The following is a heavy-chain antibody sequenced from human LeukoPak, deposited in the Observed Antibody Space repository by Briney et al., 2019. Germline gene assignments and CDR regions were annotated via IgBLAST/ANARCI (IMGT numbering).Heavy chain of an antibody. Sequence: SKTLSLTFRVSGGSLYRYYWTWIGQPPGKGLEGIGHIYFSGTTNYNPCLNSPVTLSLYTCKNQFSLNLRAVTAADTAAYYCARAGTVVGADFDYWGQGTLVSVSS. CDR2: IYFSGTT. CDR3: ARAGTVVGADFDY. CDR1: GGSLYRYY. V-gene: IGHV4-59*01. J-gene: IGHJ4*02. D-gene: IGHD1-26*01.